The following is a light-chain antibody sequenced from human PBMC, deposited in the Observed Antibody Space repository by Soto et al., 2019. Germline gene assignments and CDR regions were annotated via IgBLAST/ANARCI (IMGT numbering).Light chain of an antibody. Sequence: EVVMTQSPAILSVSPGERVALSCRASQSVSINLAWIQQKPGQGPRLLIIGASTRATGVPDRFSGSGPGTDFTLTISSLEPEDSAVYYCQQRHMWPITFGQGTRLEI. J-gene: IGKJ5*01. CDR2: GAS. V-gene: IGKV3-11*01. CDR1: QSVSIN. CDR3: QQRHMWPIT.